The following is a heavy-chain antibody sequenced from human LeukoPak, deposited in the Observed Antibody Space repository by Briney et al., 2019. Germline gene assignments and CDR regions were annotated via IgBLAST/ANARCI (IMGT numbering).Heavy chain of an antibody. CDR3: AKAPVTTCRGAFCYPFDY. D-gene: IGHD2-15*01. CDR1: GFIFSDYY. V-gene: IGHV3-11*01. Sequence: PGGSLRLSCAATGFIFSDYYMSWIRQAPGKGLEWVSYISSSGSTKYYADSVKGRFTISRDNGKNSLYLQMNSLRPEDAAVYYCAKAPVTTCRGAFCYPFDYWGLGTLVTVSS. J-gene: IGHJ4*02. CDR2: ISSSGSTK.